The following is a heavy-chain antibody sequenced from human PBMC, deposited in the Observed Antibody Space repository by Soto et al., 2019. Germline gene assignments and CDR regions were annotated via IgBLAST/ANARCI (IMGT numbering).Heavy chain of an antibody. CDR1: GFTFSSYA. V-gene: IGHV3-23*01. Sequence: LRLSCAASGFTFSSYAMSWVRQAPGKGLEWVSAISGSGGSTYYADSVKGRFTISRDNSKNTLYLQMNSLRAEDTAVYYCAKGFSSGDAFDIWGQGTMVTVSS. CDR2: ISGSGGST. CDR3: AKGFSSGDAFDI. D-gene: IGHD6-19*01. J-gene: IGHJ3*02.